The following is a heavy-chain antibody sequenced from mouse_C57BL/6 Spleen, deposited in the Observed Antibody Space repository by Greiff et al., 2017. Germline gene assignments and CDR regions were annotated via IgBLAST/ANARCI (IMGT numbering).Heavy chain of an antibody. CDR2: IDPSDSYT. CDR1: GYTFTSYW. J-gene: IGHJ1*03. D-gene: IGHD1-1*01. CDR3: ARSSITTVVASDWYFDV. V-gene: IGHV1-69*01. Sequence: QVQLQQPGAELVMPGASVKLSCKASGYTFTSYWMHWVKQRPGQGLEWIGEIDPSDSYTNYNQKFKGKSTLTVDKSSSTAYMQLSSLTSEDSAVYYCARSSITTVVASDWYFDVWGTGTTVTVSS.